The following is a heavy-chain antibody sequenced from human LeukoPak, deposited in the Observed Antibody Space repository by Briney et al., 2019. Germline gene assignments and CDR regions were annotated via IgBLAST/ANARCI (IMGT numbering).Heavy chain of an antibody. D-gene: IGHD1/OR15-1a*01. V-gene: IGHV4-39*07. CDR1: GGSIGSYY. J-gene: IGHJ4*02. Sequence: PSETLFLTCTVSGGSIGSYYWGWIRQPPGKGPEWIGIINYSGYTYYNPSLKSRVTISVDTSKNQFSLKLSSVTAADTAVYYCARDRIKRITGTTGYFDYWGQGTLVTVSS. CDR2: INYSGYT. CDR3: ARDRIKRITGTTGYFDY.